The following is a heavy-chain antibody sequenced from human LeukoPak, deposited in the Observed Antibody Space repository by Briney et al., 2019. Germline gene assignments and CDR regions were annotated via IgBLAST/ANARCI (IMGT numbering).Heavy chain of an antibody. D-gene: IGHD3-9*01. CDR2: ISYDGSNK. CDR1: GFTFSSYA. Sequence: PGGSLRLSCAASGFTFSSYAMHWVRQVPGEGLEWVAVISYDGSNKYSADSMKGRFTISRDNSKNTLYLQMNSLRAEDTAVYYCARDVLRQASRYFDWFKGSGMDVWGQGTTVTVSS. CDR3: ARDVLRQASRYFDWFKGSGMDV. J-gene: IGHJ6*02. V-gene: IGHV3-30*04.